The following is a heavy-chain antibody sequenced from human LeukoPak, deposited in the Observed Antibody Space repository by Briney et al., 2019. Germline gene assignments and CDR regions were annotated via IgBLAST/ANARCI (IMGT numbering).Heavy chain of an antibody. J-gene: IGHJ4*02. CDR1: GYFISTGYY. CDR2: IYHSGNN. V-gene: IGHV4-38-2*02. D-gene: IGHD3-10*01. Sequence: KPSETLSLTCTVSGYFISTGYYWGWIRQSPGKGLEWIAIIYHSGNNYYNPSLKSRVTISVDTSKNQFSLKLTSVTAADTAVYYCATNLYGSGNYFAYWGQGTLVTVSS. CDR3: ATNLYGSGNYFAY.